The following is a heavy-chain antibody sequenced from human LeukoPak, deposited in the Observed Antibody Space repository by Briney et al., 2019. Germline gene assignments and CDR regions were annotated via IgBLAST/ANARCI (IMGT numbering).Heavy chain of an antibody. CDR3: AVDGYNGGY. J-gene: IGHJ4*02. CDR2: IYTTGRT. CDR1: GGSISSDGYY. V-gene: IGHV4-61*02. Sequence: SETLSLTCTVSGGSISSDGYYWTWIRQPAGKGLEWIGRIYTTGRTNYNPSLESRVTISVDTSRNQFSLTLSSVTAADTAVYYCAVDGYNGGYWGQGTLVTVSS. D-gene: IGHD5-24*01.